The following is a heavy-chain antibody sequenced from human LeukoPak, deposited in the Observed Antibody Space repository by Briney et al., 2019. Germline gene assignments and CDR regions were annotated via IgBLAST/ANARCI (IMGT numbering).Heavy chain of an antibody. CDR3: ARQYYYGSRLYYYFDY. J-gene: IGHJ4*02. D-gene: IGHD3-10*01. V-gene: IGHV1-2*02. CDR1: GYTFTGYY. CDR2: INPNSGGT. Sequence: GASVKVSCKASGYTFTGYYMHWVRQAPGQGLEWMGWINPNSGGTNYAQKFQGRVTMTRDTSISTAYMELSRLRSDDTAGYYCARQYYYGSRLYYYFDYWGQGTLVTVSS.